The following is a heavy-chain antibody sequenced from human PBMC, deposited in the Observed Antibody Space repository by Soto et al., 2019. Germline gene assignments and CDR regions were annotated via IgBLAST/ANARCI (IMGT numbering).Heavy chain of an antibody. Sequence: EVQLLDSGGGLVQPGGSLRLSCAASGFTFSSYAMSWVRQAPGKGLEWVSSISGSGGGTYYADSVKGRFTISRDNSKNTLSLQMNSLRAEDTAVYYCAKSRGSGSYFTPSDAFDFWGQGTMVTVSS. D-gene: IGHD3-10*01. J-gene: IGHJ3*01. CDR3: AKSRGSGSYFTPSDAFDF. CDR1: GFTFSSYA. V-gene: IGHV3-23*01. CDR2: ISGSGGGT.